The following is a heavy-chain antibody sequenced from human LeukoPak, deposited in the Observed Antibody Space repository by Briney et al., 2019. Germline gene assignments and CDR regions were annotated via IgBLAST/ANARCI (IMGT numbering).Heavy chain of an antibody. V-gene: IGHV3-30*03. J-gene: IGHJ4*02. CDR2: LSYDGSKK. CDR1: GFTFSSYG. Sequence: PGGSLRLSCAASGFTFSSYGMYWVRQAPGKGLEWVAVLSYDGSKKYYADSVKGRFTVSRDNSKNTLYLQMNSLRAEDTAVYYCARAKPKNMVRGLIMRRESRYYFDYWGQGTLVTVSS. D-gene: IGHD3-10*01. CDR3: ARAKPKNMVRGLIMRRESRYYFDY.